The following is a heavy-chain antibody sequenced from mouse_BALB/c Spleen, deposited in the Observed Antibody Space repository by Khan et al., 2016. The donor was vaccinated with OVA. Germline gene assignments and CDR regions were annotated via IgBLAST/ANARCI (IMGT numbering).Heavy chain of an antibody. CDR3: CILL. Sequence: EVKLEESGGGLVKPGGSMKLTCVASGFTFSNHWRNCVRQSPEKGIEWVAEIRLKSDAYVTHYAETVKGWFTISRAKSKSSVYLKMNNFRAKDTGIYYCCILLWGQGTTLTVSS. V-gene: IGHV6-6*02. J-gene: IGHJ2*01. CDR2: IRLKSDAYVT. CDR1: GFTFSNHW.